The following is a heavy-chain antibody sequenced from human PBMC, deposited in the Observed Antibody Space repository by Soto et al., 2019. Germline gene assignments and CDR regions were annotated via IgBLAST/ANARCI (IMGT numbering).Heavy chain of an antibody. CDR1: GFTFRSYW. J-gene: IGHJ3*02. CDR2: IKQDGSEN. D-gene: IGHD4-17*01. Sequence: EVQLVESGGGLVQPGGSLRLSCAASGFTFRSYWMSWVRQTPGKGLEWVANIKQDGSENYYVDSVKGRFTISRDNAENSLYLQMTSLRVDDTDVYYCANMDYGDYGTGAFDIWGQGTMVTVSS. CDR3: ANMDYGDYGTGAFDI. V-gene: IGHV3-7*01.